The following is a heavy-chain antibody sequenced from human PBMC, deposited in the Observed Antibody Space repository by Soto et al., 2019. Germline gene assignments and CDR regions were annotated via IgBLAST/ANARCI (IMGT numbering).Heavy chain of an antibody. CDR2: ISAYNGNT. CDR3: AREGYYDSSGYYNYYGMDV. J-gene: IGHJ6*02. V-gene: IGHV1-18*01. Sequence: GASVKVSCKASGYTFTSYGISWVRQAPGQGLEWMGWISAYNGNTNYAQKLQGRVTMTTDTSTSTAYMELRSLRSDDTAVYYCAREGYYDSSGYYNYYGMDVWGQGTTVTSP. CDR1: GYTFTSYG. D-gene: IGHD3-22*01.